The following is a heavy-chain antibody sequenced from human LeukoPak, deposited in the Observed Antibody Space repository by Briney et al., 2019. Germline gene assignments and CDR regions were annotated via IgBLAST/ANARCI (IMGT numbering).Heavy chain of an antibody. CDR2: IHPGDSDT. J-gene: IGHJ4*02. CDR1: GYTFTAYW. CDR3: ARRNDGYFDY. D-gene: IGHD3-16*01. V-gene: IGHV5-51*01. Sequence: GESLKISCKGSGYTFTAYWITWVRQMPGKGLEWMGIIHPGDSDTRYSPSFQGQVTISADKSISTAYLQWSSLKASDTAMYYCARRNDGYFDYWGQGTLVTVSS.